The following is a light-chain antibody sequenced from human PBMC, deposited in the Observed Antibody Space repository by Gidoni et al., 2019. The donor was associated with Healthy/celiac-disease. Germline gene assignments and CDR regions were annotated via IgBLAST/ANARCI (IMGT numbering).Light chain of an antibody. CDR1: QSLLHSNGYNY. CDR2: LGS. V-gene: IGKV2-28*01. J-gene: IGKJ4*01. CDR3: MQHLQTPIT. Sequence: DIVLSESPLSLPVTPGEPAAISCNSSQSLLHSNGYNYWDWYLQKQGKYPQLLIYLGSNRAYGVPDRFSGSGSGTDFTLKIRRVEAEDVGVYYCMQHLQTPITFGGGTKVEIK.